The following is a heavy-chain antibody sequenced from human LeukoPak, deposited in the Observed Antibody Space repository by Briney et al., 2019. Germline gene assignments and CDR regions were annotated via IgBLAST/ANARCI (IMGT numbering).Heavy chain of an antibody. CDR1: GFDFSSSG. J-gene: IGHJ3*02. Sequence: GGSLRLSCVASGFDFSSSGMHWVRQAPGKGLVWVSRINTDGSSTSYADSVKGRFTISRDNAKNTLYLQMNSLRAEDTAVYYCARDPAGAFDIWGQGTMVTVSS. CDR3: ARDPAGAFDI. V-gene: IGHV3-74*01. CDR2: INTDGSST.